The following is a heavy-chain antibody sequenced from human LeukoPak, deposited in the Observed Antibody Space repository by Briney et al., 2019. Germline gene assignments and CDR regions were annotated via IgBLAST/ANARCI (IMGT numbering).Heavy chain of an antibody. J-gene: IGHJ4*02. V-gene: IGHV1-2*02. CDR3: ARDNLEASWGSPGDY. CDR1: GYTFTGYY. Sequence: ASVKVSCKASGYTFTGYYMHWVRQAPGQGLEWMGWINPNSGGTNYAQKFQGRVTLTRDTSMSTAYMEISRLTSDDTAVYYCARDNLEASWGSPGDYWGQGTLVTVSS. D-gene: IGHD2-2*01. CDR2: INPNSGGT.